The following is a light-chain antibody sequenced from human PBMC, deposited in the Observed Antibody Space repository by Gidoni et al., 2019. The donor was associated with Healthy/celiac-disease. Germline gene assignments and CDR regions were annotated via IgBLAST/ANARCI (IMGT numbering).Light chain of an antibody. J-gene: IGKJ1*01. V-gene: IGKV3-11*01. CDR2: DAS. Sequence: EIVLTQSPATLSLSPGERATLSCRASQSVSSYLAWYQQKPGQAPGLLIYDASNRATGIPARFSGSGSGTDFTLTIGSLEPEDLAVYYCQQRSNWPPWTFGQGTKVEIK. CDR3: QQRSNWPPWT. CDR1: QSVSSY.